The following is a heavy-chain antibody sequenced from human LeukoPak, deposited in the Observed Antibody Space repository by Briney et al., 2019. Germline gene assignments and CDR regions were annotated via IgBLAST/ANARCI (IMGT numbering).Heavy chain of an antibody. CDR1: GGTFSSYA. CDR2: IIPILGVA. Sequence: GSSVKVSCKASGGTFSSYAISWVRQAPGQGLERMGRIIPILGVANYAQKFQGRVTITADKSTSTAYMELSSLRSEDTAVYYCASPMGSLNYYGMDVWGQGTTVTVSS. CDR3: ASPMGSLNYYGMDV. D-gene: IGHD3-10*01. V-gene: IGHV1-69*04. J-gene: IGHJ6*02.